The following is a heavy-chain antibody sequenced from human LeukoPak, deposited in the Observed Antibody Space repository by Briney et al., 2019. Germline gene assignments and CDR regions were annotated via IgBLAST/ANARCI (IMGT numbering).Heavy chain of an antibody. CDR3: ARDPGYSSGWSFDY. CDR2: IYYSGST. J-gene: IGHJ4*02. CDR1: GGSISSYY. V-gene: IGHV4-59*01. D-gene: IGHD6-19*01. Sequence: SETPSLTCTVSGGSISSYYWSWIRQPPGKGLEWIGYIYYSGSTNYNPSLKSRVTISVDTSKNQFSLKLSSVTAADTAVYYCARDPGYSSGWSFDYWGQGTLVTVSS.